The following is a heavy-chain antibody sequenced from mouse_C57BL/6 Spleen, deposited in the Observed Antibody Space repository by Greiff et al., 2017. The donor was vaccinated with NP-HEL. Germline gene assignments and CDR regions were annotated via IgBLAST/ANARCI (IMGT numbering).Heavy chain of an antibody. Sequence: EVQLVESGGGLVKPGGSLKLSCAASGFTFSDYGMHWVRQAPEKGLEWVAYISSGSSTIYYADTVKGRFTISRDNAKNTLFLQMTSLRSEDTAMYYCARPPYYGSSNWYFDVWGTGTTVTVSS. D-gene: IGHD1-1*01. V-gene: IGHV5-17*01. CDR2: ISSGSSTI. J-gene: IGHJ1*03. CDR3: ARPPYYGSSNWYFDV. CDR1: GFTFSDYG.